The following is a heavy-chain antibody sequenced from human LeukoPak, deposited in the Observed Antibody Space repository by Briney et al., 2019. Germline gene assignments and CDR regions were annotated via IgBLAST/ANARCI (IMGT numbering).Heavy chain of an antibody. V-gene: IGHV3-30*18. CDR3: AKDGGDYGVGY. CDR2: ISYDGSNK. CDR1: GFTFSSYG. Sequence: PGGSLRLSCAASGFTFSSYGMHWVRQAPGKGLEWVAVISYDGSNKYYADSVEGRFTISRDNSKNTLYLQMNSLRAEDTAVYYCAKDGGDYGVGYWGQGTLVTVSS. J-gene: IGHJ4*02. D-gene: IGHD4-17*01.